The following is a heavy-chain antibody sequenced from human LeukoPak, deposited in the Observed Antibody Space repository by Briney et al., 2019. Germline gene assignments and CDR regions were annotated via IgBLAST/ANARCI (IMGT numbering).Heavy chain of an antibody. CDR2: IYTSGST. Sequence: SETLSLTCTVSGGSISSYYGSWIRQPAGKGREWIGRIYTSGSTNYNPSLKSRVTMSVDTSKNQFSLKLSSVTAADTAVYYCARGIYYDSSGRVYYYYMDVWGKGTTVTVSS. V-gene: IGHV4-4*07. CDR1: GGSISSYY. D-gene: IGHD3-22*01. CDR3: ARGIYYDSSGRVYYYYMDV. J-gene: IGHJ6*03.